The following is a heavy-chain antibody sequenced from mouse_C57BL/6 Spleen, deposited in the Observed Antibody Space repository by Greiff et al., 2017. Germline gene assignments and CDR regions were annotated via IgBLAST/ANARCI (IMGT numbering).Heavy chain of an antibody. J-gene: IGHJ2*01. CDR3: ARLGDYDGDYFGD. CDR1: GYSFTGYY. CDR2: INPSTGGT. Sequence: VQLQQSGPELVKPGASVKISCKASGYSFTGYYMNWVKQSPEKSLEWIGEINPSTGGTTYNQKFKAKATLTVDKSSSTAYMQLKSLTSEDSAVYYCARLGDYDGDYFGDWGQGTTLTVSS. V-gene: IGHV1-42*01. D-gene: IGHD2-4*01.